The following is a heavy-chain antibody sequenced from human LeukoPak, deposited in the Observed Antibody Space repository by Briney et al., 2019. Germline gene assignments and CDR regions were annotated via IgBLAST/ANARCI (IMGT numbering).Heavy chain of an antibody. V-gene: IGHV4-30-4*01. CDR2: IYYSGST. CDR1: GGSISSGDYY. D-gene: IGHD6-13*01. Sequence: SETLSLTCTVSGGSISSGDYYWSWIRQPPGKGLEWIGYIYYSGSTYYNPSLKSRVTISVDTSKNQFSLKLSSVTAADTAVYYCARRTSLSRSWSYYFDYWGQGTLVTVSS. J-gene: IGHJ4*02. CDR3: ARRTSLSRSWSYYFDY.